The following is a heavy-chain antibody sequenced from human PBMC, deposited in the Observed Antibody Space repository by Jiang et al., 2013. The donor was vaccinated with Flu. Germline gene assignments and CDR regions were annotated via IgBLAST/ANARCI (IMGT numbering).Heavy chain of an antibody. CDR2: TYYKSKWYT. CDR3: ARASHKPTSSWYIYLDP. Sequence: SQTLSLTCGISGDSVSSDTAAWNWIRQSPSRGLEWLGRTYYKSKWYTDYALSVKSRIIINPDTSKNQVSLQLNSVTPEDTAVYYSARASHKPTSSWYIYLDPWGQGTLVTVSS. D-gene: IGHD6-13*01. J-gene: IGHJ5*02. CDR1: GDSVSSDTAA. V-gene: IGHV6-1*01.